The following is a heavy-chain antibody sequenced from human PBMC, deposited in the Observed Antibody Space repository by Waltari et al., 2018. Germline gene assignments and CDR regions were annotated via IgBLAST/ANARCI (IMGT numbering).Heavy chain of an antibody. V-gene: IGHV3-23*01. Sequence: EVQLLESGGGLVQPGGSLRLSCAASGFTFRNYIMNWVRQAPGKGLEWVSAISGGGDGTYYADSVKGRFTISRDNYMDTVYLQMNSLRAEDTAVYFCAKDGYGTADYWGQGTQVTVSS. CDR2: ISGGGDGT. CDR3: AKDGYGTADY. CDR1: GFTFRNYI. D-gene: IGHD5-18*01. J-gene: IGHJ4*02.